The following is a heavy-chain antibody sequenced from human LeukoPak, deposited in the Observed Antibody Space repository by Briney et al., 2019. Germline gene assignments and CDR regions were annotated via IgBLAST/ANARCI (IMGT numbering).Heavy chain of an antibody. D-gene: IGHD3-22*01. CDR2: FDPEDGET. Sequence: ASAKVSCKVSGYTLTELSMHWVRQPPGKGLEWMGGFDPEDGETFYAQKFQGRVTMTEDTSTDTAYMELSSLRSEDTAVYYCATDYYYDSSGSYYTVDYWGQGTLVTVSS. CDR1: GYTLTELS. J-gene: IGHJ4*02. CDR3: ATDYYYDSSGSYYTVDY. V-gene: IGHV1-24*01.